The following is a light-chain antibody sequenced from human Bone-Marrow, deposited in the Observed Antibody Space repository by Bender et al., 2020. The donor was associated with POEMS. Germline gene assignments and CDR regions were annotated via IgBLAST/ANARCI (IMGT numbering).Light chain of an antibody. CDR1: SSDVGGYNY. V-gene: IGLV2-14*03. J-gene: IGLJ2*01. CDR3: CSYTSSTTLV. Sequence: QSALTQPASMSGSPGQSITISCTGTSSDVGGYNYVSWYQQLPGRAPKLMIYAVSNRPSGVSDRFSGSKSGNTASLTISGLQPEDEADYYCCSYTSSTTLVFGGGTKLTVL. CDR2: AVS.